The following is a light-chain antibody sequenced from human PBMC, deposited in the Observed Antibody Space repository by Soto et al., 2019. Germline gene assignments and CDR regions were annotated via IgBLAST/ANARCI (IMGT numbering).Light chain of an antibody. J-gene: IGKJ4*01. CDR3: QQYGTSPLT. Sequence: IVLTQSPGTLSLSQGERATLSCRASQSVSSSYLAWYQQKPGQAPRLLLYGAASRATGIPDRFSGSGSGTDFTLTISRLEPEDFAVYYCQQYGTSPLTFGGGTKVDIK. V-gene: IGKV3-20*01. CDR2: GAA. CDR1: QSVSSSY.